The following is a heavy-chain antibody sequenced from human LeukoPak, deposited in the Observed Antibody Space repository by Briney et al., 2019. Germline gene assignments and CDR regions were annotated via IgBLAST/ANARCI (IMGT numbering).Heavy chain of an antibody. Sequence: GASVKVSCKASGGTFSSYAISWVRQAPGQGLEWMGGIIPIFGTANYAQKFQGRVTITADESTSTAYMELSSLSSEDTAVYYCARGAGERDYYYYMDVWGKGTTVTVSS. CDR3: ARGAGERDYYYYMDV. V-gene: IGHV1-69*13. D-gene: IGHD4-17*01. J-gene: IGHJ6*03. CDR2: IIPIFGTA. CDR1: GGTFSSYA.